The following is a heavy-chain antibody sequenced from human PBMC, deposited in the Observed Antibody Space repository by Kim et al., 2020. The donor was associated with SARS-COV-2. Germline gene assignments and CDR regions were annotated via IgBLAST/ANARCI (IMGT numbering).Heavy chain of an antibody. Sequence: GGSLRLSCAASGFTFSSYGMHWVRQAPGKGLEWVAVIWYDGSNKYYADSVKGRFTISRDNSKNTLYLQMNSLRAEDTAVYYCARNGLPAWTDYAFDIWGQGTMVTVSS. CDR3: ARNGLPAWTDYAFDI. D-gene: IGHD4-17*01. J-gene: IGHJ3*02. V-gene: IGHV3-33*01. CDR2: IWYDGSNK. CDR1: GFTFSSYG.